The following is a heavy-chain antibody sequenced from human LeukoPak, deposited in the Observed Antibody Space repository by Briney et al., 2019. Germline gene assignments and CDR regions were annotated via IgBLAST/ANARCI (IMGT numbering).Heavy chain of an antibody. V-gene: IGHV3-53*05. CDR3: AKANPLIVGARAGGPINF. CDR2: VYGGGST. Sequence: AGGSLRLSCAASGFTVSNNYLSWVRQDPGKGLEWVSVVYGGGSTYYADSVKGRFTISRDNSKNTLYLQMNSLRTEDTAVYYCAKANPLIVGARAGGPINFWGQGTMVTVSS. J-gene: IGHJ3*01. CDR1: GFTVSNNY. D-gene: IGHD1-26*01.